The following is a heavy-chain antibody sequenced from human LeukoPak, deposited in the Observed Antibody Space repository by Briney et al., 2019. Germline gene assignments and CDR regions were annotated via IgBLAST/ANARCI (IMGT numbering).Heavy chain of an antibody. V-gene: IGHV3-7*01. CDR2: IKQDESEK. J-gene: IGHJ4*02. D-gene: IGHD2-15*01. CDR3: ARDRYCSDSSCPHFDY. CDR1: GFTFSHYW. Sequence: PGGSLRLSCTADGFTFSHYWMRWVRQAPGKWMQWVAEIKQDESEKYYVDSVKGRFTISRDNAKNSMYLQMNSLRAEDTAVYYCARDRYCSDSSCPHFDYWGQGTLVTVSS.